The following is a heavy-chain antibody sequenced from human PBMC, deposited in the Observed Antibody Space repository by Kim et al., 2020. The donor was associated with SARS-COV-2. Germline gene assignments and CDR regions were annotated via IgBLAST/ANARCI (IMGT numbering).Heavy chain of an antibody. D-gene: IGHD2-21*01. CDR3: AKDLRGCGDY. V-gene: IGHV3-23*01. CDR1: GFTFRGDG. Sequence: GGSLRLSCAASGFTFRGDGMSWVRQAPEKGLEWVSGISGSGDFTYYADSVKGRFSISRDNSKNTLYLQMNSLRAEDTAVYYCAKDLRGCGDYWGQGTLVTVSS. J-gene: IGHJ4*02. CDR2: ISGSGDFT.